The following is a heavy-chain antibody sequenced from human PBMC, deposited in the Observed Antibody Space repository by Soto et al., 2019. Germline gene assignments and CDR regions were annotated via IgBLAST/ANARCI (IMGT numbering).Heavy chain of an antibody. Sequence: QVQLQESGPGLVKPSQTLSLTCTVSGGSISSGGYYWSWIRQHPGKGLEWIGYIYYSGSTYYNPSLKGRVTISVDTSKKQFSLKLSSVTAADTAVYYCARALNWNDVPNWFDPWGQGTLVTVSS. CDR1: GGSISSGGYY. D-gene: IGHD1-20*01. CDR2: IYYSGST. V-gene: IGHV4-31*03. CDR3: ARALNWNDVPNWFDP. J-gene: IGHJ5*02.